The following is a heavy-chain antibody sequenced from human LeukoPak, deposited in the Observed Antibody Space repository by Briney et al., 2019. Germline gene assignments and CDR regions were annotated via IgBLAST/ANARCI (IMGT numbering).Heavy chain of an antibody. J-gene: IGHJ3*02. CDR2: ISSSGSTI. Sequence: QSGGSLRLSCAASGFTFSSYEMNWVRQAPGKGLEWVSYISSSGSTIYYADSVKGRFTISRDNAKNSLYLQMNSLRAEDTAVYYCARSESQQLVDIWGQGTMVTVSS. CDR3: ARSESQQLVDI. D-gene: IGHD6-13*01. CDR1: GFTFSSYE. V-gene: IGHV3-48*03.